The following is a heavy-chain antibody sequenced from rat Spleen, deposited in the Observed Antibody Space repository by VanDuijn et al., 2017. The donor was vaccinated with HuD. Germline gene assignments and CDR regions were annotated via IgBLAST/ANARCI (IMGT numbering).Heavy chain of an antibody. Sequence: EVQLVESDGGLVQPGRSLKLSCVASGFTFNNYWMTWIRQAPGKGLEWVASISNTGGTTNYPDSVKGRISISRDNAKSTLYLQMDSLRSEDTATYYCARLPFYYDGSYYYYFDYWGQGVMVTVSS. CDR3: ARLPFYYDGSYYYYFDY. J-gene: IGHJ2*01. CDR2: ISNTGGTT. V-gene: IGHV5-31*01. D-gene: IGHD1-12*02. CDR1: GFTFNNYW.